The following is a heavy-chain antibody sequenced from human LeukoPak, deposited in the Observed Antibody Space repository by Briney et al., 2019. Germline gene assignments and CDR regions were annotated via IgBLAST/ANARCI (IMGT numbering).Heavy chain of an antibody. D-gene: IGHD3-22*01. Sequence: GGSLRLSCAASGLSFSSQAMTWVRQAPGKGLEWVSGMSGSGDHIYYADSVKGRFTISRDSSKNTLNLQMNGLRAEDTAVYYCATDGKLGYYDTSGFFPDYWGQGTLVTVSS. CDR3: ATDGKLGYYDTSGFFPDY. J-gene: IGHJ4*02. V-gene: IGHV3-23*01. CDR1: GLSFSSQA. CDR2: MSGSGDHI.